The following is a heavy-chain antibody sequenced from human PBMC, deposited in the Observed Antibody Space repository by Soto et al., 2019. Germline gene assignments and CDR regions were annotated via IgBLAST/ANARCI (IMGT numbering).Heavy chain of an antibody. CDR1: GGTFSSYA. CDR3: AVSKGRSTSLEISYYYYYGMDG. CDR2: IIPIPGTA. Sequence: QVQLVQSGAEVKQPGSSVKVSCKASGGTFSSYAISWVRQAPGQGLEWMGGIIPIPGTANYAQKFQGRVTITADESTSTAYMELSSLRSEDTAVYYCAVSKGRSTSLEISYYYYYGMDGWGQGTTVTVSS. J-gene: IGHJ6*02. V-gene: IGHV1-69*01. D-gene: IGHD2-2*01.